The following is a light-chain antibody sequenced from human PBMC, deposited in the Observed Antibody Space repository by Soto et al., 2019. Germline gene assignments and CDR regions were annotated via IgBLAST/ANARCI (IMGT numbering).Light chain of an antibody. J-gene: IGKJ3*01. Sequence: EIVLTQSPGTLSLSPGERATLSCRASQSFSSSYLAWYQQKPGQAPRLHIYGASSRATGIPERFSGSGSGTDFTLTISRLEPEDFAVYYCQQYGSSPFTFGPGTKVDIK. CDR2: GAS. CDR3: QQYGSSPFT. V-gene: IGKV3-20*01. CDR1: QSFSSSY.